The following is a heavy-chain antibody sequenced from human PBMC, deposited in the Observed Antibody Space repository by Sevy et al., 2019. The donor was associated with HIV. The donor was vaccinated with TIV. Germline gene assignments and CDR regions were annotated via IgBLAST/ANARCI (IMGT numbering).Heavy chain of an antibody. CDR1: GDSVSTNSAA. J-gene: IGHJ4*02. Sequence: QSQTLSLTCAISGDSVSTNSAAWNWIRQSPSRGLEWLGRTKYRSKWYNDYATSVKSRITINPDTTKNQFSLQLNSVTPEDTAVYYCARESIAAATFPPYFDFWGQGTLVTVSS. CDR2: TKYRSKWYN. D-gene: IGHD6-25*01. V-gene: IGHV6-1*01. CDR3: ARESIAAATFPPYFDF.